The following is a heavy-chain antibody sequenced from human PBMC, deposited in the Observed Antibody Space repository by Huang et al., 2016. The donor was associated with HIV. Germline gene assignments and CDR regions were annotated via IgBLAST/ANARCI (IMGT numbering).Heavy chain of an antibody. CDR3: AREVMTSFGGPFDP. D-gene: IGHD3-16*01. CDR2: INYSRTR. CDR1: RGSLSGYY. J-gene: IGHJ5*02. Sequence: QVQLYQLGAGLLRPSETLSLTCAVYRGSLSGYYWIWIRPSPEKGLEWIGEINYSRTRNYNPSLKRRLTISLDTSKKQVSLKLKSVTAAETAVYYCAREVMTSFGGPFDPWGQGTLVAVSS. V-gene: IGHV4-34*01.